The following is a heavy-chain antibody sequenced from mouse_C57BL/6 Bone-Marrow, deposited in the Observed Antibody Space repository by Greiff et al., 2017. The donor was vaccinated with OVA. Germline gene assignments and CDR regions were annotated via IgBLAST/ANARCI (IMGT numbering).Heavy chain of an antibody. V-gene: IGHV1-55*01. CDR3: ARRAGTTDYGSWYYFDY. CDR1: GYTFTSYW. J-gene: IGHJ2*01. Sequence: QVQLQQSGAELVKPGASVKMSCKASGYTFTSYWITWVKQRPGQGLEWIGDIYPGSGSTNYNEKFKSKATLTVDTSSSTAYMQLSSLTSEDSAVYYCARRAGTTDYGSWYYFDYWGQGTTLTVSS. CDR2: IYPGSGST. D-gene: IGHD1-1*01.